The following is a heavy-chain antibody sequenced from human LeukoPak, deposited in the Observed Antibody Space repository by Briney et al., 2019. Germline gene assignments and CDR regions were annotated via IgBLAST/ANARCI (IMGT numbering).Heavy chain of an antibody. V-gene: IGHV3-23*01. CDR3: AKGRDSSGIDQYFQH. D-gene: IGHD3-22*01. CDR1: GFTFSSYA. CDR2: ISGSGGST. J-gene: IGHJ1*01. Sequence: PGGSLRLSCAASGFTFSSYAMSWVRQAPGKGLEWVSGISGSGGSTYYADSVKGRFTISRDNSKNTLYLQMNSLRAEDTAVYHCAKGRDSSGIDQYFQHWGQGTLVTVSS.